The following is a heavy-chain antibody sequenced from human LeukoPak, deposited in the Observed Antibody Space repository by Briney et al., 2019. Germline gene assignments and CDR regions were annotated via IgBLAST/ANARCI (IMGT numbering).Heavy chain of an antibody. CDR3: ARRLDSYSFDY. V-gene: IGHV4-38-2*01. J-gene: IGHJ4*02. CDR2: MYHSGST. CDR1: GYSISSGYY. D-gene: IGHD2-21*02. Sequence: PSETLSLTCAVSGYSISSGYYWGWIRQPPGKGLEWIGSMYHSGSTYYNPSLKSRVTISVDTSKNQFALKLSSVTAADTAVYYCARRLDSYSFDYWGQGTLVTVSS.